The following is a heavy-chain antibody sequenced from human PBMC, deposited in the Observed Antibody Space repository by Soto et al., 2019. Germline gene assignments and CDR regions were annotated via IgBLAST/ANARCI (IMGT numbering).Heavy chain of an antibody. J-gene: IGHJ4*02. Sequence: EVQLLESGGGLVQPGGSLRLSCAASGFTFSSYAMSWVRQAPGKGLEWVSAISGSGGSTYYADSVKGRFTISRDNSKNTLYLQMNSLRAEDTAVYYCAKAGTWFGELLRGFDYWGQGTLVTVSS. CDR1: GFTFSSYA. CDR2: ISGSGGST. CDR3: AKAGTWFGELLRGFDY. D-gene: IGHD3-10*01. V-gene: IGHV3-23*01.